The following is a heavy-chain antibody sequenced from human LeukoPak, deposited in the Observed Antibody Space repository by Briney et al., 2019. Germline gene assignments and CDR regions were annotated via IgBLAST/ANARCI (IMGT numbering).Heavy chain of an antibody. V-gene: IGHV1-69*05. J-gene: IGHJ5*02. CDR1: GGTFSSYA. CDR2: IIPIFGTA. D-gene: IGHD2-15*01. CDR3: ARVKDCSGGSCYPPYNWFDP. Sequence: SVKVSCKASGGTFSSYAISWVRQAPGQGLEWMGGIIPIFGTANYAQKFQGRVTITTDESTSTAYMELSSLRSEETAVYYCARVKDCSGGSCYPPYNWFDPWGQGTLVTVSS.